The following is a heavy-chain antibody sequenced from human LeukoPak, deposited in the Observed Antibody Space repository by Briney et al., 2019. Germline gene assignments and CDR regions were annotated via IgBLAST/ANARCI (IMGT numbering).Heavy chain of an antibody. CDR1: GGTFSSYA. Sequence: ASVKVSCKASGGTFSSYAISWVRQAPGQGLEWMGWISAYNGNTNYAQKLQGRVTMTTDTSTSTAYMELRSLRSDDTAVYYCARGSDILTGYPTDYWGQGTLVTVSS. V-gene: IGHV1-18*01. CDR3: ARGSDILTGYPTDY. D-gene: IGHD3-9*01. J-gene: IGHJ4*02. CDR2: ISAYNGNT.